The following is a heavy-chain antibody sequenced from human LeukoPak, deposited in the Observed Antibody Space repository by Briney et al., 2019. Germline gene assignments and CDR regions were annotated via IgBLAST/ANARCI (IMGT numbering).Heavy chain of an antibody. D-gene: IGHD2-2*01. CDR1: GGSFSGYY. CDR2: INHSGST. V-gene: IGHV4-34*01. J-gene: IGHJ6*02. Sequence: SETLSLTCAVYGGSFSGYYWSWIRQPPGKGLEWIGEINHSGSTNYNPSLKSRVTISVDTSKNQFSLKLSSVTAADTAVYYCAREMPPGYCSSTSCYAPDYYYGMDVWGQGTTVTVSS. CDR3: AREMPPGYCSSTSCYAPDYYYGMDV.